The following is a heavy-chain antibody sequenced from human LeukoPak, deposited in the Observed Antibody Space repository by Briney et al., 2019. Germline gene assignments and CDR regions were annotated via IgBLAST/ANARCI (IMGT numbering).Heavy chain of an antibody. CDR2: IIPMFGTT. J-gene: IGHJ4*02. CDR3: ASSSPPLPPCTPLDS. V-gene: IGHV1-69*05. CDR1: GGTFSNSA. Sequence: SSVKISCKASGGTFSNSAITWVRQAPAQGLEWMGRIIPMFGTTNYPQRFQGRVTMTTDESTSTVYMELRSLRSDDTALYYCASSSPPLPPCTPLDSWGQGTLVTVSP.